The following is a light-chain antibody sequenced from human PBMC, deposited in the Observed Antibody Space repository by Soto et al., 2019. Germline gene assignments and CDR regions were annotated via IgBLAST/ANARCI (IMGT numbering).Light chain of an antibody. V-gene: IGKV1-39*01. J-gene: IGKJ2*01. Sequence: DIQMTQSPSSLSASVGDRVPITCQSSQSISTSLTWYQQKPGKAPKLLISAASSLGDGVPLRFSGSGSASHCTLTISMLQPEDFVTYYCQQSYNIPRFTVRQGTKVAIK. CDR1: QSISTS. CDR3: QQSYNIPRFT. CDR2: AAS.